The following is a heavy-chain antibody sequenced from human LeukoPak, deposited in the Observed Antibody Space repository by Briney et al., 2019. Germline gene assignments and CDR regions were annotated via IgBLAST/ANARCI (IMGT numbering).Heavy chain of an antibody. D-gene: IGHD3-22*01. CDR1: GFTFNRFY. V-gene: IGHV3-64*04. J-gene: IGHJ4*02. CDR3: ARVDYDSSGYHDYFDY. CDR2: ISSNGATT. Sequence: GGSLRLSCSASGFTFNRFYLHWVRQAPGKGLEFVSHISSNGATTNYADSVKGRFTISRDNSKNTLYLQMNSLRAEDTAVYYCARVDYDSSGYHDYFDYWGQGTLVTVSS.